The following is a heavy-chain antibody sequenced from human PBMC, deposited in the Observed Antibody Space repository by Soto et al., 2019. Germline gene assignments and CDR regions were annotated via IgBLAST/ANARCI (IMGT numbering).Heavy chain of an antibody. CDR3: ARDPSPQTGTNWFDP. D-gene: IGHD1-7*01. V-gene: IGHV3-21*01. CDR2: ISSSSSYI. Sequence: GGSLRLSCAASGFTFSSYSMNWVRQAPGKGLEWVSSISSSSSYIYYADSVKGRFTISRDNAKNSLYLQMNSLRAENTAVYYCARDPSPQTGTNWFDPWSQGTLVTVSS. CDR1: GFTFSSYS. J-gene: IGHJ5*02.